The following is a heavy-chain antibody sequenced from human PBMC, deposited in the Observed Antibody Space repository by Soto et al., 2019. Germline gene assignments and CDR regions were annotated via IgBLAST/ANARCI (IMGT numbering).Heavy chain of an antibody. Sequence: PGGSLRLSCVGAGFTFSSYGMHWVRQAPGKGLECVAVISDTGSSHYYAASVEGRFTISRENSKNTLSLHMDRLRVEDTAVYYCAKDRGGDCPDNSCYFGAGYWRQVPPVTACS. CDR1: GFTFSSYG. V-gene: IGHV3-30*18. J-gene: IGHJ4*02. CDR3: AKDRGGDCPDNSCYFGAGY. D-gene: IGHD2-2*01. CDR2: ISDTGSSH.